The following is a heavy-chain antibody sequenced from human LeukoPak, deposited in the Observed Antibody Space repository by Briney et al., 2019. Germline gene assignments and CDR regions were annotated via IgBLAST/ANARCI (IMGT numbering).Heavy chain of an antibody. D-gene: IGHD3-9*01. Sequence: GASVKVSCKASGYTFTSYYMHWVRQAPGQGLEWMGIINPSGGSTSYAQKFQGRVTMTRDMSTSTVYMELSSLRSDDTAVYYCARVDFTYDILTAYAYFDYWGQGTLVTVSS. CDR3: ARVDFTYDILTAYAYFDY. V-gene: IGHV1-46*01. CDR2: INPSGGST. CDR1: GYTFTSYY. J-gene: IGHJ4*02.